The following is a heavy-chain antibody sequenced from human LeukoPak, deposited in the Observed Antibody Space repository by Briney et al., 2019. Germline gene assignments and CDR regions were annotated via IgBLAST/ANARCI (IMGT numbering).Heavy chain of an antibody. CDR1: GGSVSSSGYY. J-gene: IGHJ5*02. D-gene: IGHD5-18*01. V-gene: IGHV4-39*01. CDR3: GRHSGYSYGYWFDP. Sequence: SETLSLTCTVSGGSVSSSGYYWGWIRQPPGKGLEWIGSIYYSGNTYYNPSLKSRITISVDPSKNQFPLKLSSMTAADTAVYYCGRHSGYSYGYWFDPWGQGTLVTVSS. CDR2: IYYSGNT.